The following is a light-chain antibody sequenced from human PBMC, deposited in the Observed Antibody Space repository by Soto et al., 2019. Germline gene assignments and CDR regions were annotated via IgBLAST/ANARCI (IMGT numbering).Light chain of an antibody. Sequence: QSVLTQSPSASGSPGQSVTISCPGASSDIGGYNSVSWYQQHPGKAPKVMIYDVSKRPSGVPDRSSGSKSGNTASLTVSALQAEDEADYYCSSYTDRKNLVFGTGTKVTVL. CDR3: SSYTDRKNLV. V-gene: IGLV2-8*01. J-gene: IGLJ1*01. CDR2: DVS. CDR1: SSDIGGYNS.